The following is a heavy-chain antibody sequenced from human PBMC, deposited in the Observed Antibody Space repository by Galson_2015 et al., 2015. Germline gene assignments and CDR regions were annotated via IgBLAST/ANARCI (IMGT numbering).Heavy chain of an antibody. V-gene: IGHV3-30-3*01. J-gene: IGHJ4*02. CDR1: GFTFCSYA. CDR2: ISYDGSNK. D-gene: IGHD3-3*01. CDR3: ASVSGGITTLDY. Sequence: SLRLSCAASGFTFCSYAMHWVRQAPGKGLEWVAVISYDGSNKYYADSVKGRFTISRDNSKNTLYLQMNSLRAEDTAVYYCASVSGGITTLDYWGQGTLVTVSS.